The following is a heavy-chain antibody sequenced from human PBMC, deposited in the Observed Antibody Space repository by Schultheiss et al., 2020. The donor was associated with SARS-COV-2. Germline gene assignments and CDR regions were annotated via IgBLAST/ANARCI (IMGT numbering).Heavy chain of an antibody. J-gene: IGHJ5*02. V-gene: IGHV1-46*01. Sequence: ASVKVSCKASGYTFTSYYMHWVRQAPGQGLEWMGIINPSGGSTSYVQKFKGRVTMTRDTSTSTVYMELSSLRSEDTAVYYCAKTYCGGDCYPGWFDPWGQGTLVTVSS. CDR3: AKTYCGGDCYPGWFDP. CDR1: GYTFTSYY. D-gene: IGHD2-21*02. CDR2: INPSGGST.